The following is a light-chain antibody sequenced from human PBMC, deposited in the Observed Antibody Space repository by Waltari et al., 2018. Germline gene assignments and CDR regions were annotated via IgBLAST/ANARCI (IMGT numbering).Light chain of an antibody. Sequence: EIVLTQSPGTLSLSPGERATLSCSASQSVRSSYLAWYQQKPGQAPRLLIYGASSRATGIPDRFSGSGSGTDFTLTISRLEPEDFAVYYCQQYGSSPFTFGPGTKVDIK. V-gene: IGKV3-20*01. CDR2: GAS. CDR3: QQYGSSPFT. CDR1: QSVRSSY. J-gene: IGKJ3*01.